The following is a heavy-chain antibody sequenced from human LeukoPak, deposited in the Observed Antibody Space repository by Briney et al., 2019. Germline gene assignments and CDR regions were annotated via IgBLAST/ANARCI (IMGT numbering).Heavy chain of an antibody. Sequence: HPGGSLRLSCAASGFTFSSYAVSRVRQAPGKGLGGVSAIIGSGGSTYYADSVKGRFTISRYNSEHTLYLQLNSLRAEDTAVYYCTKDLGITMIVAIPWYAAFDIWGQGAMVTVSS. CDR1: GFTFSSYA. D-gene: IGHD3-22*01. CDR2: IIGSGGST. V-gene: IGHV3-23*01. J-gene: IGHJ3*02. CDR3: TKDLGITMIVAIPWYAAFDI.